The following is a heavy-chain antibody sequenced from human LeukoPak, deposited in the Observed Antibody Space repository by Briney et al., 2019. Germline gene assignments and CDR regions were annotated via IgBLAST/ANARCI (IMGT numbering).Heavy chain of an antibody. CDR1: GYTFTNFG. J-gene: IGHJ4*02. Sequence: ASVKVSFTASGYTFTNFGISWGRQGPGQGPGGMGWISAYKGNTKYPQNLQGRVTITTETSTSTAYTALGSLRPAAPASSSCWRVLNYTCCSGRLDYGGQGTLVTVSP. D-gene: IGHD3-10*02. V-gene: IGHV1-18*01. CDR2: ISAYKGNT. CDR3: WRVLNYTCCSGRLDY.